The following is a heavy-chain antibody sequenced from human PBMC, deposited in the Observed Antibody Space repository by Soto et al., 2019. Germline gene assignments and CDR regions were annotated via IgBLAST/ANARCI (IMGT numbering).Heavy chain of an antibody. J-gene: IGHJ4*02. CDR3: ARGSLYYDSSGYNIYY. D-gene: IGHD3-22*01. CDR2: IWYDGSNK. CDR1: GFTFSSYG. V-gene: IGHV3-33*01. Sequence: QVQLVESGGGVVQPGRSLRLSCAASGFTFSSYGMHWVRQAPGKGLEWVAVIWYDGSNKYYADSVKGRFTISRDNSKNTLYLQLNRLRAEDTAVYYCARGSLYYDSSGYNIYYWGQGTLVTVSS.